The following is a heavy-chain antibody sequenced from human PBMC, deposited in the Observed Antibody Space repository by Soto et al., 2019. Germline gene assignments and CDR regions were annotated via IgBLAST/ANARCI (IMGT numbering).Heavy chain of an antibody. CDR1: GGSMRSGDYS. D-gene: IGHD3-10*01. J-gene: IGHJ4*02. V-gene: IGHV4-30-2*01. Sequence: QLQLQESGSGLVKPSQTLSLTCAVSGGSMRSGDYSWSWIRQPPGKSLEWIGYIYYSGNTYYNPSLKSRVSISVDRSKNQFSLKLSSVTAAETAVYYCARGAGNHYGSGSLFDYWGQGILVTVSS. CDR2: IYYSGNT. CDR3: ARGAGNHYGSGSLFDY.